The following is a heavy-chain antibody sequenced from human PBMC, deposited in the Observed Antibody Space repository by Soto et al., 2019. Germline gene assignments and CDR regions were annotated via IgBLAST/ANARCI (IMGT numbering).Heavy chain of an antibody. CDR2: ISAYNGNT. CDR3: ATHQLYFAFWSGYYGGGRLIDY. V-gene: IGHV1-18*01. D-gene: IGHD3-3*01. Sequence: ASVKVSCKASGYTFTSYGISWVRQAPGQGVEWMGWISAYNGNTNYAQKLQGRVTMTTDTSTSTAYMALLSLTPDDTAVSYCATHQLYFAFWSGYYGGGRLIDYWGQGTLVTVSS. J-gene: IGHJ4*02. CDR1: GYTFTSYG.